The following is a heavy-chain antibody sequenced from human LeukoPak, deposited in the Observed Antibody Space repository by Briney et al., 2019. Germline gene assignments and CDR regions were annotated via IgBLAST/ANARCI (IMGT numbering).Heavy chain of an antibody. D-gene: IGHD5-24*01. J-gene: IGHJ6*03. CDR3: ARLAHYNPYYVDV. CDR1: GGSISSYY. CDR2: IYYSGST. V-gene: IGHV4-59*08. Sequence: PSETLSLTCTASGGSISSYYWSWIRQPPGKGLEWIGYIYYSGSTNYNPSLKSRVTISVDTSKNQFSLKLSSVTAADTAVYYCARLAHYNPYYVDVWGKGTTVTVSS.